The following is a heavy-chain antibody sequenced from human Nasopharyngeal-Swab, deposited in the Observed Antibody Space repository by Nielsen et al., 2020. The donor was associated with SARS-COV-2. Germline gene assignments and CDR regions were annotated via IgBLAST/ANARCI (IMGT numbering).Heavy chain of an antibody. CDR1: GFSVNTYG. V-gene: IGHV3-21*04. J-gene: IGHJ4*02. CDR2: ISTSSSYI. CDR3: VRGHCTGGSCPLDH. Sequence: GGSLTLSCAVSGFSVNTYGINWVRHAPGKGLELVSSISTSSSYIYYADSVKGRFTISRDNAKNSLHLQMNSLRVADTARYFCVRGHCTGGSCPLDHWGQGTLVTVSS. D-gene: IGHD2-15*01.